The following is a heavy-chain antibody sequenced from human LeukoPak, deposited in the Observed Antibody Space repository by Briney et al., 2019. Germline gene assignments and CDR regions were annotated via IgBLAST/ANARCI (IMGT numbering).Heavy chain of an antibody. Sequence: PSETLSLTCTVSGGSISSYYWSWIRQPPGKGLEWIGYIYNSGSANYNPSLKSRVTISVDTSKNQFSLKLSSVTAADTAVYYCARRRPYMYYFDYWGQGTLVTVSS. V-gene: IGHV4-59*08. D-gene: IGHD2-2*02. J-gene: IGHJ4*02. CDR3: ARRRPYMYYFDY. CDR1: GGSISSYY. CDR2: IYNSGSA.